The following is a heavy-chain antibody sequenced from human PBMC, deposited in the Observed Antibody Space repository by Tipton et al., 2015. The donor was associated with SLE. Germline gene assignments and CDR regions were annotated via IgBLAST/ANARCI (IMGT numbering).Heavy chain of an antibody. CDR1: GFTFSSYA. J-gene: IGHJ1*01. CDR3: ASHSSLYIAAAGIGYFQH. V-gene: IGHV3-23*01. D-gene: IGHD6-13*01. Sequence: SLRLSCAASGFTFSSYAMSWVRQAPGKGLEWVSAISGSGGSTYYADSVKGRFTISRDNSKNTLYLQMNSLRAEDTAVYYCASHSSLYIAAAGIGYFQHWGQGTLVTVSS. CDR2: ISGSGGST.